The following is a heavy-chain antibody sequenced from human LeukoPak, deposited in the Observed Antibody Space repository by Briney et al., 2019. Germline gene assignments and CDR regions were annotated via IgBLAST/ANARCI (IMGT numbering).Heavy chain of an antibody. J-gene: IGHJ4*02. Sequence: GGSLRLSCAASGFTFSNFAMHFVRQAPGKGLEWVALISYDGNKKEYGESVKGRCTISRDNSQNTLYLQIHSLRDEDTSVYYCAKGYHYGSAGYYTATSLDHWGQGTQVTVSS. CDR3: AKGYHYGSAGYYTATSLDH. CDR2: ISYDGNKK. CDR1: GFTFSNFA. D-gene: IGHD2-8*01. V-gene: IGHV3-30*18.